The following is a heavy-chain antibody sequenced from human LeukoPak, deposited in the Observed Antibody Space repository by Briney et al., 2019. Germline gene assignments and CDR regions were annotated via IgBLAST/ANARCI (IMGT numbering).Heavy chain of an antibody. D-gene: IGHD1-26*01. J-gene: IGHJ5*02. CDR2: ISAYNGNR. Sequence: ASVKVSCKASGYTFSTYGISWVGQAPGQGLEWMGWISAYNGNRNYAQKFQGRVTMTTDTSATTAFMEVRSLRSDDTAVYYCTRAGDSGNLAWGQGTLVTVSS. V-gene: IGHV1-18*01. CDR3: TRAGDSGNLA. CDR1: GYTFSTYG.